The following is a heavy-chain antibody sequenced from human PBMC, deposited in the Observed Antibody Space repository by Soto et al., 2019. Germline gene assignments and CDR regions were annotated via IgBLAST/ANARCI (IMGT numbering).Heavy chain of an antibody. CDR1: GYTFINFG. CDR3: AREPPRATAGLNYFDP. V-gene: IGHV1-18*01. J-gene: IGHJ5*02. Sequence: GXSVKVSCKTSGYTFINFGIGWVRHSPGQGLEWMGWISPFNGHTHYAQKFQGRVSLTTDTSTSTAFLELRSLTYEDTAVYYCAREPPRATAGLNYFDPWGQGTLVTVSS. CDR2: ISPFNGHT. D-gene: IGHD6-13*01.